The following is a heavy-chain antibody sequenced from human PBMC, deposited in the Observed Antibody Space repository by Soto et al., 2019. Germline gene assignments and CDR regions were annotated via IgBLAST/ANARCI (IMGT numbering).Heavy chain of an antibody. CDR1: GGSISSSSYY. CDR3: ARHLVRFLEWNMPGYNWFDP. CDR2: TSYGGST. V-gene: IGHV4-39*01. D-gene: IGHD3-3*01. Sequence: QLQLQESGPGLVKPSETLSLTCTVSGGSISSSSYYWGGIRQPPGKGLEWSGRTSYGGSTYHNPSLTTRVPISVDTSKNQFPLKLSSVTAADTAEYCCARHLVRFLEWNMPGYNWFDPWGQGTLVTVSS. J-gene: IGHJ5*02.